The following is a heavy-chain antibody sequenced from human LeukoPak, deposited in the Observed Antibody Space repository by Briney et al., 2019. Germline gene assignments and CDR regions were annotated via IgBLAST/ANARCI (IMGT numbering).Heavy chain of an antibody. J-gene: IGHJ4*02. CDR2: INPTSGGT. Sequence: GASVKVSCKASGYTFTGYYMHWVRQAPGQGLGWMGWINPTSGGTNYAQKFQGRVTMTRDTSISTAYMELSRLRSDDTAVYYCATWGPYSSTWRPKFTYWGQGTLVTVSS. V-gene: IGHV1-2*02. D-gene: IGHD6-13*01. CDR1: GYTFTGYY. CDR3: ATWGPYSSTWRPKFTY.